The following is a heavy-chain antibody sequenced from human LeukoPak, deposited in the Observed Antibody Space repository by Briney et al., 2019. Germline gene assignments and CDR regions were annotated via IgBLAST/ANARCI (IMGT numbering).Heavy chain of an antibody. CDR2: IKQDGSEK. J-gene: IGHJ4*02. CDR3: ARARTAMVYYFDY. V-gene: IGHV3-7*01. CDR1: GFTFSSYW. Sequence: GGSLRLSCAASGFTFSSYWMSWVRQAPGKGLEWVANIKQDGSEKYYVDSVKGRFTISRDNAKNSLYLQMNSLRAEDTAVYYCARARTAMVYYFDYWGQGTLATVSS. D-gene: IGHD5-18*01.